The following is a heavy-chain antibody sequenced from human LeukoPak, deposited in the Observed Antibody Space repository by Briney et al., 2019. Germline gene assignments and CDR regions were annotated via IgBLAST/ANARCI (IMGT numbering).Heavy chain of an antibody. J-gene: IGHJ5*02. CDR2: VSDTGIT. CDR3: ARNRSQLSGAYWLDP. CDR1: GGSMKNSF. D-gene: IGHD2/OR15-2a*01. V-gene: IGHV4-59*01. Sequence: PSETLSLTCSVSGGSMKNSFWSWIRQPPGKGLEWIGYVSDTGITNSNPSLKSRVTFSIDTSKDQFYLKLKSVTAADTALYFCARNRSQLSGAYWLDPWGRGTLVTVSS.